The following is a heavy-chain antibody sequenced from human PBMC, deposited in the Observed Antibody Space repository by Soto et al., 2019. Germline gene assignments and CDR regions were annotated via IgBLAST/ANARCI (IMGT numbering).Heavy chain of an antibody. CDR3: ARLDHDYSNYYFDY. D-gene: IGHD4-4*01. V-gene: IGHV1-18*01. J-gene: IGHJ4*02. CDR1: GYTFTSYG. Sequence: ASVKVSCKASGYTFTSYGISWVRQAPGQGLEWMGWISAYNGNTNYAQKLQGRVTMTTDTSTSTAYMELRSLRSDDTAVYYCARLDHDYSNYYFDYWGQGTLVTVSS. CDR2: ISAYNGNT.